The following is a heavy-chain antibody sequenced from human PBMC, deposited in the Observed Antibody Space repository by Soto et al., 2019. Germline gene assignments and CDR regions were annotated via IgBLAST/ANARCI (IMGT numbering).Heavy chain of an antibody. J-gene: IGHJ4*02. V-gene: IGHV3-30-3*01. CDR1: GFTFSSYA. CDR2: ISYDGGNK. Sequence: PGGSLRLSCAASGFTFSSYAMHWVRQAPGKGLEWVAVISYDGGNKYYADSVKGRFTISRDNSKNTLYLQMNSLRAEDTAVYYCARGSWRSPFDYWGQGTLVTVSS. D-gene: IGHD3-16*01. CDR3: ARGSWRSPFDY.